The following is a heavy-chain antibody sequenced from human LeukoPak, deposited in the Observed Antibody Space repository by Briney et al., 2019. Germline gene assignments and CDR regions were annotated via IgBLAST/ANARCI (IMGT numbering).Heavy chain of an antibody. CDR1: GGSISSGNYY. Sequence: KPSGTLSLTCAVSGGSISSGNYYWNWIRQPAGKGLEWIGRIYTSVSTNYNPSLKSRVTISVDTSKNQFSLKLSSVTAADTAVYFCGRPLSYYSDSSGDNAFDIWGQGTMVTVSS. CDR2: IYTSVST. D-gene: IGHD3-22*01. CDR3: GRPLSYYSDSSGDNAFDI. J-gene: IGHJ3*02. V-gene: IGHV4-61*02.